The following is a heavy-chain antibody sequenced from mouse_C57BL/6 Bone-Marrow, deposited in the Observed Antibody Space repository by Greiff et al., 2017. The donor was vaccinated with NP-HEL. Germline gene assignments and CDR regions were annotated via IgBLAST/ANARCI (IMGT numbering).Heavy chain of an antibody. V-gene: IGHV1-62-2*01. CDR2: FYPGSGSI. D-gene: IGHD1-1*01. CDR3: ARHEGRLTTVVEGAWFAY. J-gene: IGHJ3*01. CDR1: GYTFTEYT. Sequence: VQLVESGAELVKPGASVKLSCKASGYTFTEYTIHWVKQRSGQGLEWIGWFYPGSGSIKYNEKFKDKATLTADKSSSTVYMELSRLTSEDSAVYFCARHEGRLTTVVEGAWFAYWGQGTLVTVSA.